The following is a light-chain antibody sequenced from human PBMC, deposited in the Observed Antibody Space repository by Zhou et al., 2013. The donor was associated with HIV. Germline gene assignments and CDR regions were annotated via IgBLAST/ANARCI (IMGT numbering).Light chain of an antibody. CDR2: AAS. CDR1: QGIASS. V-gene: IGKV1-9*01. J-gene: IGKJ5*01. Sequence: DIQMTQSPSTLSASVGDRVTITCRASQGIASSVAWYQQKPGEAPKLLIYAASTLQSGVPSRFSGSGSGTEFTLTISSLQPEDFATYFCQQLNSYPITFGQGTRLEIK. CDR3: QQLNSYPIT.